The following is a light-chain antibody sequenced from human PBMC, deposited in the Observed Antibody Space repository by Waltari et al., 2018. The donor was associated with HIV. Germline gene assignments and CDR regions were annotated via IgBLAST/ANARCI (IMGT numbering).Light chain of an antibody. V-gene: IGKV3-11*01. CDR2: DAS. CDR3: QQRDKWPPSYT. Sequence: EIVLTQSPATLSLSPGHTATLSCRPSPSISSYLAWYQQKPGQAPRLLIYDASHRATGIPARFSGSGSGTDFTLTIGPLEPEDFAVYYCQQRDKWPPSYTFGQGTRVEI. CDR1: PSISSY. J-gene: IGKJ2*01.